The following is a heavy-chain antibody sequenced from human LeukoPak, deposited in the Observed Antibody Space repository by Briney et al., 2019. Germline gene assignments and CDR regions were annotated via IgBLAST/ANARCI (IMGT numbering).Heavy chain of an antibody. CDR2: INHSGST. Sequence: SETLSLTCAVYGGSFSGYYWSWIRQPPGKGLEWIGEINHSGSTNYNPSLKSRVTISVDMSKNQFSLKLSSVTAADTAVYYCARGRPVWGSYRGDPYVDYWGQGTLVTVSS. D-gene: IGHD3-16*02. V-gene: IGHV4-34*01. CDR1: GGSFSGYY. J-gene: IGHJ4*02. CDR3: ARGRPVWGSYRGDPYVDY.